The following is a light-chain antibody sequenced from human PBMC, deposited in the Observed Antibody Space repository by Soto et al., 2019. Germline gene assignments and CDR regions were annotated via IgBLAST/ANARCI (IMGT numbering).Light chain of an antibody. CDR2: DVT. CDR3: SSYTSRSTLV. V-gene: IGLV2-11*01. CDR1: NSDVGTYNY. Sequence: QSVLTQPRSVSGSPGQSVTISCTGTNSDVGTYNYVSWYQQHPGKAPKLIIYDVTKRPSGVPDRFSGSKSGNTASLIISGLQAEDEADYYCSSYTSRSTLVFGTGTKLTVL. J-gene: IGLJ1*01.